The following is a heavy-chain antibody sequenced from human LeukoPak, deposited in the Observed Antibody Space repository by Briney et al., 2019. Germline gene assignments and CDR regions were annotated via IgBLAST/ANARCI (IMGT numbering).Heavy chain of an antibody. D-gene: IGHD6-13*01. J-gene: IGHJ5*02. CDR1: GGSISSSSYY. Sequence: SETLSLTCTVSGGSISSSSYYWGWIRQPPGKGLEWIGSIYYSGSTYYNPSLKSRVTISVDTSKNQFSLKLSSVTAADTAVYYCARGRIAAAGRHWFDPWGQGTLVTVSS. CDR2: IYYSGST. V-gene: IGHV4-39*07. CDR3: ARGRIAAAGRHWFDP.